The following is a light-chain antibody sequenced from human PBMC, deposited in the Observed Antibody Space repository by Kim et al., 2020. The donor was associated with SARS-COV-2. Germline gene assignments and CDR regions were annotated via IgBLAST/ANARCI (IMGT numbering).Light chain of an antibody. V-gene: IGKV3-15*01. CDR3: QQYNNWPLT. J-gene: IGKJ2*01. Sequence: EIVMTQSPATLSVSPGERATLSCRASQSVSSNLAWYQQKPGQAPRLLIYGASTRATGIPARFSGSGSGTEFTLTISSLQCEDFAVYYCQQYNNWPLTFGQGTKLEI. CDR1: QSVSSN. CDR2: GAS.